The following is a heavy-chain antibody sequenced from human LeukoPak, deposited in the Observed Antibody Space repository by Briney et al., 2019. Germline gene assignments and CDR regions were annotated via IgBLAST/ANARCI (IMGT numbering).Heavy chain of an antibody. J-gene: IGHJ4*02. CDR2: ISSTGTTV. CDR1: GFRFSTHD. Sequence: PGGSLRLSCAAAGFRFSTHDMSWIRQPPGKRLEWVTYISSTGTTVYYVDSVKGRFTISRDNTKDSLYLQMSSLKAEDTAVYYCARGDCSAASCYYFDYWGQGTLVTVSS. D-gene: IGHD2-15*01. V-gene: IGHV3-11*04. CDR3: ARGDCSAASCYYFDY.